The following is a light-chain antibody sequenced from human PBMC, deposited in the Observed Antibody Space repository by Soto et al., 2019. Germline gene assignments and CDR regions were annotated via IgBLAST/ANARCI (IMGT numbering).Light chain of an antibody. CDR3: QQYNTYSWT. CDR2: DAA. Sequence: DIQLTQSHSTLSASVGERVTIXSRASQSISSWLAWYQQKPGKAPKLLIYDAASLQSGVPSRFSGSRSGTEFTLTISSLQPDDFATYYCQQYNTYSWTFGQGTKVDI. V-gene: IGKV1-5*01. CDR1: QSISSW. J-gene: IGKJ1*01.